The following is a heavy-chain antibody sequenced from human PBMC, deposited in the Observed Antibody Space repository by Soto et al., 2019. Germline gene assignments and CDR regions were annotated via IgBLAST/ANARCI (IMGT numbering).Heavy chain of an antibody. D-gene: IGHD3-10*01. CDR1: GFTFSSYW. V-gene: IGHV3-7*01. J-gene: IGHJ4*02. CDR2: IKQDGSEK. Sequence: GGSLRLSCAASGFTFSSYWRSWVRQAPGKGLEWVANIKQDGSEKYYVDSVKGRFTISRDNAKNSLYLQMNSLRAEDTAVYYCARTGGFGGNSWGQGTLVTVSS. CDR3: ARTGGFGGNS.